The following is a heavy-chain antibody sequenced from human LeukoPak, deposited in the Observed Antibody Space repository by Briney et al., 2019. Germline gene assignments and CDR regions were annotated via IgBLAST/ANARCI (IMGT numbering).Heavy chain of an antibody. J-gene: IGHJ4*02. CDR3: ARDPLKSYSSGWYQGYFDY. CDR1: GFTFSSYE. V-gene: IGHV3-48*03. D-gene: IGHD6-19*01. CDR2: ISSSGSTI. Sequence: SGGSLRLSCAASGFTFSSYEMNWVRQAPGKGLEWVSYISSSGSTIYYADSVKGRFTISRDNAKNSLYLQMNSLRAEDTAVYYCARDPLKSYSSGWYQGYFDYWGQGTLVTVSS.